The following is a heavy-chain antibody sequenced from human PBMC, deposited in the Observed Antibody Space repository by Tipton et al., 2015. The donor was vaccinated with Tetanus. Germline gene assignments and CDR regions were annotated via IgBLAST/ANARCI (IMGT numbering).Heavy chain of an antibody. CDR3: AKDRGRGDASSSYGMDV. J-gene: IGHJ6*02. Sequence: SLRLSCAASGFTFGDYAMHWVRQAPGKGLEWVSGISWNSGSIGYADSVKGRFTISRDNATNSLYLQMNSLRAEDTALYYCAKDRGRGDASSSYGMDVWGQGTPVTVSS. D-gene: IGHD2-2*01. CDR2: ISWNSGSI. CDR1: GFTFGDYA. V-gene: IGHV3-9*01.